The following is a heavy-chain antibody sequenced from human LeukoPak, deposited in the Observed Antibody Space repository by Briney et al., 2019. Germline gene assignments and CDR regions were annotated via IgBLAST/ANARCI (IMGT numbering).Heavy chain of an antibody. CDR2: ISSSSSYI. CDR3: ARDRHYDSSGYIDDY. J-gene: IGHJ4*02. CDR1: GFTFSSYA. Sequence: GGSLRLSCAASGFTFSSYAMSWVRQAPGKGLEWVSSISSSSSYIYYADSVKGRFTISRDNAINSLYLQMNSLRAEDTAVYYCARDRHYDSSGYIDDYWGQGTLVTVSS. D-gene: IGHD3-22*01. V-gene: IGHV3-21*01.